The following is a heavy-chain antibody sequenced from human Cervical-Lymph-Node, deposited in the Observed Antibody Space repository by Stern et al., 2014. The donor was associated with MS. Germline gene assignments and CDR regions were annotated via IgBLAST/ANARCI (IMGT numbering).Heavy chain of an antibody. CDR3: ARQESLVQAASTVDY. CDR2: MNPNSGNT. CDR1: GYTFTSYD. J-gene: IGHJ4*02. V-gene: IGHV1-8*01. Sequence: VQLVQSGAEVKKPGASVKVSCKASGYTFTSYDINWVRQATGQGLEWMGWMNPNSGNTGYAQNFQGRITMTRNTTISTAYMELRSLRSEDTAVYYCARQESLVQAASTVDYWGQGTLVTVSS. D-gene: IGHD2-2*01.